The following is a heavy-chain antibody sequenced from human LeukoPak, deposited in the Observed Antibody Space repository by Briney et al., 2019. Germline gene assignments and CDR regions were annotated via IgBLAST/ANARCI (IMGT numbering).Heavy chain of an antibody. V-gene: IGHV3-23*01. Sequence: PGGSLRLSCAASGFTFRNYAMSWVRQAPGKGVEWVSSINDGGSNTYYADSVKGRFNISRDNCKNTVYVKMDRLRAEDTAVYYCASNSIGYCSGANCYSSWYFDLWGRGNLVTVSS. J-gene: IGHJ2*01. CDR3: ASNSIGYCSGANCYSSWYFDL. D-gene: IGHD2-15*01. CDR1: GFTFRNYA. CDR2: INDGGSNT.